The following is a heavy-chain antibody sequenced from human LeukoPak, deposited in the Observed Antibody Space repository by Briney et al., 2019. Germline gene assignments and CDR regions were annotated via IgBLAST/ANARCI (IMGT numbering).Heavy chain of an antibody. D-gene: IGHD3-10*01. J-gene: IGHJ4*02. CDR2: IKSKTDGGTT. Sequence: GGSLRLSCAASGFTFSNAWMSWVRQAPEKGLEWVGRIKSKTDGGTTDYAAPVKGRFTISRDDSKNTLYLQMNSLKTEDTAVYYCTTDKDYYGSGSYRDYWGQGTLVTVSS. V-gene: IGHV3-15*01. CDR3: TTDKDYYGSGSYRDY. CDR1: GFTFSNAW.